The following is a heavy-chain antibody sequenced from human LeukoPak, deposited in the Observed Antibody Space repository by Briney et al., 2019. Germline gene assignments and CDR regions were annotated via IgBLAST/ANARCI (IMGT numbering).Heavy chain of an antibody. CDR3: ATDLSLEDCSGEACYSGAHDY. CDR2: INPSGGST. D-gene: IGHD2-15*01. J-gene: IGHJ4*02. CDR1: GYTFTSFY. V-gene: IGHV1-46*01. Sequence: EASVKVSCKASGYTFTSFYMNWVRQAPGQGLEWMGKINPSGGSTTYAQQLQGRLTMTTDTFTTTAYMELRSLRSDDTAVYFCATDLSLEDCSGEACYSGAHDYWGQGTLVTVSS.